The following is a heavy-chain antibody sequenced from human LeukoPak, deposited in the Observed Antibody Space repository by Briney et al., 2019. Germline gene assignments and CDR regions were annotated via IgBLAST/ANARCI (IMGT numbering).Heavy chain of an antibody. V-gene: IGHV4-34*01. CDR2: INHSGST. D-gene: IGHD3-10*01. CDR3: ARGSLVAVRGVLLDY. J-gene: IGHJ4*02. Sequence: SETLSLTCAVYGGSFSGYYWSWIRQPPGEGLEWIGEINHSGSTNYNPSLKSRVTISVDTSKNQFSLKLSSVTAADTAVYYCARGSLVAVRGVLLDYWGQGTLVTVSS. CDR1: GGSFSGYY.